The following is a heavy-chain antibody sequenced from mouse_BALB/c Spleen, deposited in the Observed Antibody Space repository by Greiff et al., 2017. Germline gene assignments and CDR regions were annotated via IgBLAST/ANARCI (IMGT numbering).Heavy chain of an antibody. CDR3: ARSQPYAMDY. V-gene: IGHV3-2*02. Sequence: DVQLQESGPGLVKPSQSLSLTCTVTGYSITSDYAWNWIRQFPGNKLEWMGYISYSGSTSYNPSLKSRISITRDTSKNQFFLQLNSVTTEDTATYYCARSQPYAMDYWGQGTSVTVSS. CDR2: ISYSGST. J-gene: IGHJ4*01. CDR1: GYSITSDYA.